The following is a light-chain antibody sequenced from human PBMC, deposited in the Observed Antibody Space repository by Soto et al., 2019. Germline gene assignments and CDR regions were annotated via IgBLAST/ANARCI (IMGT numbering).Light chain of an antibody. V-gene: IGKV3-11*01. Sequence: EIVLTQSPATLSLSPGERATLSCRASQSVSSYLAWYQQKPGQAPRLLIYDASNRATGIPARFSGSGSGTDFTLTISRLEPEDFSVYYCQQRSNLLAFGGGTKVEIK. CDR2: DAS. CDR1: QSVSSY. J-gene: IGKJ4*01. CDR3: QQRSNLLA.